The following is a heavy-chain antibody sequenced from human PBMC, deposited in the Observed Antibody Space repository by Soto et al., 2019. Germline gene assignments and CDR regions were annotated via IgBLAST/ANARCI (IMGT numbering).Heavy chain of an antibody. D-gene: IGHD6-19*01. CDR2: IWYDGSNK. CDR1: GFTFSSYG. CDR3: ARDCAGYSTGWYQRGGFDY. V-gene: IGHV3-33*01. J-gene: IGHJ4*02. Sequence: QVQLVESGGGVVQPGRSLRLSCAASGFTFSSYGMHWVRQAPGKGLEWVAVIWYDGSNKYYADSVKGRFTISRDNSKNPLYLQMNSLIAEDTAVYYCARDCAGYSTGWYQRGGFDYWGQGTLVTVSS.